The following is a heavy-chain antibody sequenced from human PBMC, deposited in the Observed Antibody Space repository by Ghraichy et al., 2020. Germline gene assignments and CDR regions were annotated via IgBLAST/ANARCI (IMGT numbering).Heavy chain of an antibody. D-gene: IGHD5-12*01. Sequence: GESLRLSCAASGFTFSAYDMHWVRQVPGKGLEWVSIIYTDGDTHYADSVKGRFTISRENGKNSLHLQMDSLRAGDTAMYYCVRGWTVTGYNGLGYWGQGTLVTVSS. CDR1: GFTFSAYD. J-gene: IGHJ4*02. CDR2: IYTDGDT. V-gene: IGHV3-13*01. CDR3: VRGWTVTGYNGLGY.